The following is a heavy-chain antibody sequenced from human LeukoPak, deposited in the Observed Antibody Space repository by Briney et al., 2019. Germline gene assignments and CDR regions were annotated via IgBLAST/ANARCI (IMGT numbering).Heavy chain of an antibody. V-gene: IGHV1-18*01. CDR2: ISAYNDNT. D-gene: IGHD2-2*01. J-gene: IGHJ5*02. CDR3: AREGVVVVPAARHNWFDP. Sequence: ASVKVSCKAPGYTFTNYAISWVRQAPGQGLEWMGWISAYNDNTNYAQKFQGRVTITADESTSTAYMELSSLRSEDTAVYYCAREGVVVVPAARHNWFDPWGQGTLVTVSS. CDR1: GYTFTNYA.